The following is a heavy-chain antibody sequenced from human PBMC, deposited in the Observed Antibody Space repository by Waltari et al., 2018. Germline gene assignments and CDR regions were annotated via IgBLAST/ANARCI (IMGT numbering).Heavy chain of an antibody. CDR3: ARGRVEMATNVLDY. J-gene: IGHJ4*02. D-gene: IGHD5-12*01. CDR2: IIPIFGTG. V-gene: IGHV1-69*01. Sequence: QVQLVQSGAEVKKPGSSVKVSCKASGGTFSSYAITWVRQAPGQGLEWMGGIIPIFGTGNYEQKFQGRVTISADEATSTAYMELSSLRFEDTAVYYCARGRVEMATNVLDYWGQGTLVTVSS. CDR1: GGTFSSYA.